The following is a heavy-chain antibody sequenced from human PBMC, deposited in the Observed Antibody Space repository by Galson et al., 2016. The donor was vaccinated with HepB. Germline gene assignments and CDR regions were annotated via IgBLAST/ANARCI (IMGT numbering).Heavy chain of an antibody. D-gene: IGHD5-18*01. V-gene: IGHV3-48*03. CDR3: AKDIRSYGLFGRFDY. CDR1: GFIFSTYD. Sequence: SLRLSCAASGFIFSTYDMNWVRQAPGKGLEWVSYISNSGDSIYYADSVKGRFTISRDNSKNTLYLQMNSLRAEDTAVYYCAKDIRSYGLFGRFDYWGQGTTVTVSS. CDR2: ISNSGDSI. J-gene: IGHJ4*03.